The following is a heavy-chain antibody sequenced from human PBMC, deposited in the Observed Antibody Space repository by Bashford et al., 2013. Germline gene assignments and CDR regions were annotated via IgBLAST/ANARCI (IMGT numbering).Heavy chain of an antibody. Sequence: ASVKVSCKASGYTFTGYYMHWVRQAPGQGLEWMGWINPNSGGTNYAQKFQGRVTMTRDTSISTAYMEMNSLKTEDTAVYYCTKGTTKGDYYGMDVWGQGTTVTVSS. D-gene: IGHD4-17*01. CDR1: GYTFTGYY. CDR3: TKGTTKGDYYGMDV. CDR2: INPNSGGT. V-gene: IGHV1-2*02. J-gene: IGHJ6*02.